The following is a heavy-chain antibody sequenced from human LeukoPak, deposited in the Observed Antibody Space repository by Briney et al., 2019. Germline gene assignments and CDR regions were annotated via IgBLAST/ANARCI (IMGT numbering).Heavy chain of an antibody. Sequence: GGSLRLSCAASGFTFSDYYMSWIRQAPGKGLEWVSYISSSGSTIYYADSVKGRFTISRDNAKNSLYLQMNSLRAEDTAVYYCAILPVVPAAHFDYWGQGTLVTVSS. D-gene: IGHD2-2*01. V-gene: IGHV3-11*01. CDR1: GFTFSDYY. CDR2: ISSSGSTI. CDR3: AILPVVPAAHFDY. J-gene: IGHJ4*02.